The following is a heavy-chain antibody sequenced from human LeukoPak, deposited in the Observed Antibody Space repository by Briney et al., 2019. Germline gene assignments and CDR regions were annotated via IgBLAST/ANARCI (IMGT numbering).Heavy chain of an antibody. CDR2: ISSSSSYI. Sequence: PGGSLRLSCAASGFTFSSYSMNWVRQAPGKGLEWVSSISSSSSYIYYADSVKGRFTISRDNAKNSLYLQMNSLRAEDTAVYYCARDGGKGYRNWFDPWGQGTLVTVSS. CDR1: GFTFSSYS. J-gene: IGHJ5*02. D-gene: IGHD5-24*01. CDR3: ARDGGKGYRNWFDP. V-gene: IGHV3-21*01.